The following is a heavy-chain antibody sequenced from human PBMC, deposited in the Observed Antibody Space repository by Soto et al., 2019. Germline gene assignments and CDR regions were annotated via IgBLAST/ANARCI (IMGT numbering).Heavy chain of an antibody. CDR3: VRDREYYYDCSTYYNFDH. CDR1: GFTFSNYA. Sequence: QVQLVESGGGVVQPGRSLRLSCAASGFTFSNYAMHWVRQAPGKGLEWVAVISYDGSNKYYAESVKGRFTISRDSSKNTLDLQMNSLKAEDTSMYYCVRDREYYYDCSTYYNFDHWGQGTLVTVSS. V-gene: IGHV3-30*04. D-gene: IGHD3-22*01. CDR2: ISYDGSNK. J-gene: IGHJ4*02.